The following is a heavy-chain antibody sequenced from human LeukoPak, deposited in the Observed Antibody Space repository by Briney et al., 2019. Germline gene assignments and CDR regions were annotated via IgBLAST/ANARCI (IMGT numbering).Heavy chain of an antibody. J-gene: IGHJ3*02. CDR3: ARGPYSYDSSGAFDI. V-gene: IGHV4-61*02. CDR1: GDSISSGDYY. CDR2: ISSSGST. Sequence: SETLSLTCTVSGDSISSGDYYWSWIRQPAGKGLEWIGRISSSGSTNYNPSLKSRVTISVDTSKNQFSLKLTPVTAADTAVYFCARGPYSYDSSGAFDIWGQGTMVTVSS. D-gene: IGHD3-22*01.